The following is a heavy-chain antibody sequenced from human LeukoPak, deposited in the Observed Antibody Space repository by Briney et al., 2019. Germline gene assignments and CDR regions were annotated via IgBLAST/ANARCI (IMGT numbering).Heavy chain of an antibody. CDR2: IYTSGST. V-gene: IGHV4-4*07. Sequence: PSETLSLTCTVSGGSISGYYWSWIRQPAGKGLEWIGRIYTSGSTNYNPSLKSRVTMSVDTSKNQFSLKLSSVTAADTAVYYCARTATEYYYDSSGYYPWFFDYWGQGTLVTASS. D-gene: IGHD3-22*01. J-gene: IGHJ4*02. CDR3: ARTATEYYYDSSGYYPWFFDY. CDR1: GGSISGYY.